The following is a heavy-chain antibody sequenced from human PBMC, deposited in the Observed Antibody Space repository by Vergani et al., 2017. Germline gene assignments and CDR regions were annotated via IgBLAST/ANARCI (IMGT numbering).Heavy chain of an antibody. V-gene: IGHV3-30-3*02. CDR3: ANSVIAGNVGVAYFGMDV. Sequence: QVQLEESGGGVVQPGRSLRLSCAGSGFTLSSHAMHWVRQAPGKGLEWVAVISYDGSNKYYADSVKGRFTISRDNSKNTLYLQMNSLRTEDTAVYFCANSVIAGNVGVAYFGMDVWGRGTTVTVSS. J-gene: IGHJ6*02. D-gene: IGHD2/OR15-2a*01. CDR2: ISYDGSNK. CDR1: GFTLSSHA.